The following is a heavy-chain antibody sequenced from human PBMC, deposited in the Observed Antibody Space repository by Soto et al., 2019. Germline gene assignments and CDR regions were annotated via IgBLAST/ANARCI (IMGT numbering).Heavy chain of an antibody. CDR2: IIPFFGTA. J-gene: IGHJ4*02. Sequence: QVQLEQSGAEVRKPGSSVKVSCKASGGTFSRSAISWVRQAPGQGLEWMGGIIPFFGTANYAQKFHGRVTITADEPTGTAYMELSSLASEDTAIYSCAKFAESSGYFDYWGQGALITVSS. V-gene: IGHV1-69*01. D-gene: IGHD6-19*01. CDR1: GGTFSRSA. CDR3: AKFAESSGYFDY.